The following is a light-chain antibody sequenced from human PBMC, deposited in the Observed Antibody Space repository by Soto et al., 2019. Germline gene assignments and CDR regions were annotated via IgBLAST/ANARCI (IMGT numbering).Light chain of an antibody. CDR3: YSYTSSSTVV. CDR2: EVS. CDR1: ISDVGGYKY. J-gene: IGLJ2*01. V-gene: IGLV2-14*01. Sequence: QSALTQPASVSGSPGQSITISCTGTISDVGGYKYVSWYPQYPGKAPKLMIYEVSNRPSGVSDRFSGSKSGNTASLTISGLQAEDEGDYYCYSYTSSSTVVFGGGTKLTVL.